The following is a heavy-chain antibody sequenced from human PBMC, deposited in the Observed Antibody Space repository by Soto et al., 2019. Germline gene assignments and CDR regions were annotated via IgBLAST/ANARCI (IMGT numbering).Heavy chain of an antibody. D-gene: IGHD6-13*01. CDR1: GFTFSSYW. V-gene: IGHV3-7*01. CDR2: IKQDGSEK. Sequence: EVQLVESGGGLVQPGGSLRLSCAASGFTFSSYWMSWVRQAPVKGLEWVGNIKQDGSEKNYVDFMEGRFTISRDNAENSLYLQMNSLRAEDTAVYYCARIASAGRGWDVWCQGTTVVVSS. CDR3: ARIASAGRGWDV. J-gene: IGHJ6*02.